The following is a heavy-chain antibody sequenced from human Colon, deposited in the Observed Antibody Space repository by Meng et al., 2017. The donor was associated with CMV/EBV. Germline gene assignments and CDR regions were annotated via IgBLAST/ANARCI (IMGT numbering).Heavy chain of an antibody. CDR2: IRSGGDT. CDR3: ARDPGYSSSLTYDY. V-gene: IGHV3-66*01. Sequence: EFLLLGHGGGLSWPGGPLRLSWQALGFPISDTYTSGVRQAPGKGLEWVSVIRSGGDTYYADSVKGRFNISRDNSKNTVYLQMNSLRVEDTAVYHCARDPGYSSSLTYDYWGQGTLVTVSS. CDR1: GFPISDTY. J-gene: IGHJ4*02. D-gene: IGHD4-11*01.